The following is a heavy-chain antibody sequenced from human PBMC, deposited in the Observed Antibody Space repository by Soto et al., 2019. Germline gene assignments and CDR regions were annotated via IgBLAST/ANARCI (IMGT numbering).Heavy chain of an antibody. CDR1: GFTFSDYW. V-gene: IGHV3-74*01. CDR3: VRSMTTLTIDWLDP. CDR2: INGDGSNA. J-gene: IGHJ5*02. Sequence: EVQLVESGGGLVQPGGSLRLSCAASGFTFSDYWMHWVRQVPGKGLVWLSRINGDGSNANYADYVRGRFTSSRDNDNNTLNLQMNSLRAEDTAVYYCVRSMTTLTIDWLDPWGQGTQVTVFS. D-gene: IGHD4-17*01.